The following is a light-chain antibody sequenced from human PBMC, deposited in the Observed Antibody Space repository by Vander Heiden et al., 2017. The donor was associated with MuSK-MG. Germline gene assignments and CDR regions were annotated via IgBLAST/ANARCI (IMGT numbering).Light chain of an antibody. Sequence: QSALTQPASVSGSPGQSITISCTGTSSDVGGYNYVSWYQQHPGKAPKRMMYDVSNRPSGVSNRFSGSKSGNTASLKISGLQAEDEADDYCSSYASSSALYVCGTGTKVTVL. J-gene: IGLJ1*01. CDR2: DVS. CDR1: SSDVGGYNY. V-gene: IGLV2-14*03. CDR3: SSYASSSALYV.